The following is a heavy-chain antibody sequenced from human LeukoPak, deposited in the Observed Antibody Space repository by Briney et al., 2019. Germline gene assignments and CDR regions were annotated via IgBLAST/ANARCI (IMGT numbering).Heavy chain of an antibody. Sequence: XVKVSCKASGGTFSSYAISWVRQAPGQGLEWMGRIIPIFGTANYAQKFQGRVTITTDESTSTAYMELSSLRSGDTAVYYCASISSGRTSTTVTTGGDYWGQGTLVTVSS. V-gene: IGHV1-69*05. D-gene: IGHD4-17*01. J-gene: IGHJ4*02. CDR2: IIPIFGTA. CDR1: GGTFSSYA. CDR3: ASISSGRTSTTVTTGGDY.